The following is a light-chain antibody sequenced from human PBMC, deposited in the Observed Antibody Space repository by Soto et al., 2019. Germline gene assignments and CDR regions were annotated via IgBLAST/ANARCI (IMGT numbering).Light chain of an antibody. CDR2: GAS. V-gene: IGKV3-20*01. CDR3: QQYGSSPRVT. CDR1: QSVSSSY. Sequence: EIVLTQSPGTLSLSPGERATLSCRASQSVSSSYLAWYQQKPGQAPTLLIYGASSRATGIPDRFSGSGSGTDFTITISRLEPEDFAVYYCQQYGSSPRVTFGGGTTVEIK. J-gene: IGKJ4*01.